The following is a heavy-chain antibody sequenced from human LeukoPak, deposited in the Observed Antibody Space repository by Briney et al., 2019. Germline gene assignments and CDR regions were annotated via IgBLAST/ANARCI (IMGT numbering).Heavy chain of an antibody. CDR1: GYTFTGYY. CDR3: ARDLNLEGDSDY. J-gene: IGHJ4*02. D-gene: IGHD1-1*01. V-gene: IGHV1-2*02. CDR2: INPNSGGT. Sequence: ASVKVSCKASGYTFTGYYMRWVRQAPGQGLEWMGWINPNSGGTNYAQKFQGRVTMTRDTSISTAYMELSRLRSDDTAVYYCARDLNLEGDSDYWGQGTLVTVSS.